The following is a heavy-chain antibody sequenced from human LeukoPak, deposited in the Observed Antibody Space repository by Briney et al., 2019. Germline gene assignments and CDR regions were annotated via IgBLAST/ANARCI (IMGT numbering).Heavy chain of an antibody. CDR3: ARVRYYFDY. J-gene: IGHJ4*02. CDR1: GGSISSYY. Sequence: SETLSLTCTVSGGSISSYYWSWIRQPPGKGLEWIGYIYYSGSTNYNPSLKSRVTISVDTSKNQFSLKLSSVTAADTAVYYCARVRYYFDYWGQGTLVTVSS. CDR2: IYYSGST. V-gene: IGHV4-59*01.